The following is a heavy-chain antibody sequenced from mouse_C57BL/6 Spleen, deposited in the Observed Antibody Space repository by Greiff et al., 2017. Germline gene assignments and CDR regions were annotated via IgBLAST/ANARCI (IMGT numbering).Heavy chain of an antibody. D-gene: IGHD4-1*01. CDR2: ISSGGDYI. V-gene: IGHV5-9-1*02. CDR3: TRDRNWGAWFAY. CDR1: GFTFSSYA. J-gene: IGHJ3*01. Sequence: EVKVVESGEGLVKPGGSLKLSCAASGFTFSSYAMSWVRQTPEKRLEWVAYISSGGDYIYYADTVKGRFTISRDNARNTLYLQMSSLKSEDTAMYYCTRDRNWGAWFAYWGQGTLVTVSA.